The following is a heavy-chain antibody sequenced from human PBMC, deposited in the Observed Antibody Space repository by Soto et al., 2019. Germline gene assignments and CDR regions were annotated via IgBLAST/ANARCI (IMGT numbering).Heavy chain of an antibody. V-gene: IGHV4-34*01. Sequence: SETLSLTCAVYGGSFSGYYWSWIRQPPGKGLEWIGEINHSGSTNYNPSLKSRVTISVDTSKNQFSLKLSSVTAADTAVYYCARGPPYCSGGSCYSNWFDPWGQGTLVTVSS. CDR3: ARGPPYCSGGSCYSNWFDP. D-gene: IGHD2-15*01. J-gene: IGHJ5*02. CDR2: INHSGST. CDR1: GGSFSGYY.